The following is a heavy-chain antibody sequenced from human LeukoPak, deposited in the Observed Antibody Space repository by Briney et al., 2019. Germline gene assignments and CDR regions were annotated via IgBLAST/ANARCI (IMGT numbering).Heavy chain of an antibody. J-gene: IGHJ4*02. V-gene: IGHV1-18*01. CDR2: VSPYNGNT. Sequence: ASMKVSCKASGYTFTIYGTSWVRQAPGQGLEWMGWVSPYNGNTNYAQKFQGRVTMTTDTSTSTAYMELRSLKSDDTAVYYCARDYDFSSGRFDSWGQGTLVTVSS. CDR3: ARDYDFSSGRFDS. D-gene: IGHD3-3*01. CDR1: GYTFTIYG.